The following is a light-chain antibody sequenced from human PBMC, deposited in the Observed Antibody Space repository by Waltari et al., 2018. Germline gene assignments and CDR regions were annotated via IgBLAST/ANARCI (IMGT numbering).Light chain of an antibody. J-gene: IGKJ1*01. CDR3: MQGTHWPWT. V-gene: IGKV2-30*01. Sequence: DVVMTQSPLSLPVTLGQPASISCRSSQGLVYSDGNPFLNWLHQRPGQSPRRLIYRVSNRDSRVPDRFSASGSGTDFTLKISRVEAEDVGVYYCMQGTHWPWTFGQGTKVEIK. CDR2: RVS. CDR1: QGLVYSDGNPF.